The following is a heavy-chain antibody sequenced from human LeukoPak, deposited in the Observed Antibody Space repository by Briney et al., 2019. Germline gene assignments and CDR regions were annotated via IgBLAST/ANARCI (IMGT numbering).Heavy chain of an antibody. D-gene: IGHD2-21*02. V-gene: IGHV3-23*01. CDR2: LSGSGITT. CDR3: AKDGTGCGGDCYSDY. J-gene: IGHJ4*02. Sequence: GGSLRLSCAASGFTFSNSAMSWVRQAPGKGLEWVSTLSGSGITTYYADSVKGRFTISRDNSKNTLYLQMNSLRAEDTAVYYCAKDGTGCGGDCYSDYWGQGTLVTVSS. CDR1: GFTFSNSA.